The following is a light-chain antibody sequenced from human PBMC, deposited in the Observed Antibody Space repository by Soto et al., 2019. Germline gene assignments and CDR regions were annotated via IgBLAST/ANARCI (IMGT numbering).Light chain of an antibody. V-gene: IGKV3-15*01. CDR1: ESFSTN. Sequence: EIVMTQSPATLTVSPGERATLPCRASESFSTNLAWYQHKPGQAPRLLISGASTRATGIPARFSGSGSRTEFTLTISSLQSEDLAVYYCQQYHTWPWTFGQGTKVDIK. CDR3: QQYHTWPWT. CDR2: GAS. J-gene: IGKJ1*01.